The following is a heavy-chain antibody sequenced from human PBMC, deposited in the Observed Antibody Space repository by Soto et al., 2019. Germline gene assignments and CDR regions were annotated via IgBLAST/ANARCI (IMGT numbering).Heavy chain of an antibody. D-gene: IGHD3-22*01. J-gene: IGHJ3*02. CDR3: AAVGYYDSSGYYYGRAFDI. CDR2: IVVGSGNT. V-gene: IGHV1-58*01. CDR1: GFTFTSSA. Sequence: VASVKVSCKASGFTFTSSAVQWVRQARGQRLEWIGWIVVGSGNTNYAQKFQERVTITRDMSTSTAYMELSSLRSEDTAVYYCAAVGYYDSSGYYYGRAFDIWGQGTMVTVSS.